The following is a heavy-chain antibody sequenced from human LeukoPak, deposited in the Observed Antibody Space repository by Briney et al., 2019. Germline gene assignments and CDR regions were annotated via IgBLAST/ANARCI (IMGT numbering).Heavy chain of an antibody. J-gene: IGHJ4*02. D-gene: IGHD1-26*01. CDR1: GFTVSSHY. Sequence: GALRLSCAASGFTVSSHYMSWVRQAPGKGLGWVSSISYTGTYIYYADSVKGRFTISRDNAQNSLYLQMNSLRAEDTAIYYCVRDRGTYRPIDYWGQGTLVTVSS. V-gene: IGHV3-21*04. CDR3: VRDRGTYRPIDY. CDR2: ISYTGTYI.